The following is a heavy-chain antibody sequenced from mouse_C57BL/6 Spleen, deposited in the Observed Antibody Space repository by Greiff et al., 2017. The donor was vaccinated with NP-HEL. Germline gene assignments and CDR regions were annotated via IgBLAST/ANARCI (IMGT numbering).Heavy chain of an antibody. J-gene: IGHJ4*01. V-gene: IGHV1-81*01. CDR3: ARLGVTTVVATGAMDY. D-gene: IGHD1-1*01. CDR2: IYPRSGNT. CDR1: GYTFTSYG. Sequence: QVHVKQSGAELARPGASVKLSCKASGYTFTSYGISWVKQRTGQGLEWIGEIYPRSGNTYYNEKFKGKATLTADKSSSTAYMELRSLTSEDSAVYFCARLGVTTVVATGAMDYWGQGTSVTVSS.